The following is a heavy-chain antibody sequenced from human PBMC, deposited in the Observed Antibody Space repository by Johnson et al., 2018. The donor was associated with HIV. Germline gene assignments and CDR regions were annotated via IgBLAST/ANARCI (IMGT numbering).Heavy chain of an antibody. Sequence: MQLVESGGGVVRPGGSLRVSCAASGFTFDDYGMSWVRQAPGKGLEWVANINEDGREKHYVDSVRGRFTISRDNGKNSLSLQMNTLRADDTGVYFCARGREDSWGQGTMVTVSS. CDR1: GFTFDDYG. V-gene: IGHV3-7*01. CDR2: INEDGREK. CDR3: ARGREDS. J-gene: IGHJ3*01. D-gene: IGHD1-26*01.